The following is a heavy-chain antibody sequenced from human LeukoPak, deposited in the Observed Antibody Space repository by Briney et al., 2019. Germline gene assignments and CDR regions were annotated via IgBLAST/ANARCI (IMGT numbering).Heavy chain of an antibody. V-gene: IGHV3-7*01. J-gene: IGHJ4*02. Sequence: GGSLRLSCVVSGFTLSSYSMIWVRQAPGKGLQLVANMKKDGSETKYVESVKGRFTISRDNAKNSLYLQMNSLRAEDTAVYYCGRHRSGSGTYFIDYWGQGTLVSVSS. CDR1: GFTLSSYS. D-gene: IGHD3-10*01. CDR2: MKKDGSET. CDR3: GRHRSGSGTYFIDY.